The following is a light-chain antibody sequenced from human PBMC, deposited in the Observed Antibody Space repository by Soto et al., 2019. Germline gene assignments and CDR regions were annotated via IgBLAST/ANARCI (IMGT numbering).Light chain of an antibody. Sequence: EIVLTQAPATLSLSPGERVTLSCRAGQSVSNYLAWYQQKPGQAPRLLVSAASNRATGIPDRFSGSGSGTDFTLTIRSLEPEDLGVFYGQQRFDWPKITVGQGTRLEIK. V-gene: IGKV3-11*01. J-gene: IGKJ5*01. CDR1: QSVSNY. CDR2: AAS. CDR3: QQRFDWPKIT.